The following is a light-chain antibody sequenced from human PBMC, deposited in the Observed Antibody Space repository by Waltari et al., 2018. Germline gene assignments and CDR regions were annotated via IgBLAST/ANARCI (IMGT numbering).Light chain of an antibody. CDR1: QSLSSAY. CDR3: QQYGSSPPWT. J-gene: IGKJ1*01. CDR2: GAS. Sequence: EIVLTQFPGTLSLSPGERATLSCRASQSLSSAYLAWYQQKPGQAPRLLIYGASSRATGIPDRFSGSGSGTDFTLTISGLEPEDSALYYCQQYGSSPPWTFGQWTKVEIK. V-gene: IGKV3-20*01.